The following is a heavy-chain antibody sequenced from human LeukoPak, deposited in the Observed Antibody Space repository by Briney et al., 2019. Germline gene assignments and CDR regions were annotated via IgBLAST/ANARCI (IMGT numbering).Heavy chain of an antibody. CDR2: IYTSGST. D-gene: IGHD2-2*01. Sequence: SETLSLTCTVSGGSISSYYWSWLRQPAGKGLEWIGRIYTSGSTNYNPSLKSRVTMSVDTSKNQLSLKLSSVTAADTAVYYCAKWSYCSSTSCPSDAFGIWGQGTMVTVSS. CDR3: AKWSYCSSTSCPSDAFGI. J-gene: IGHJ3*02. V-gene: IGHV4-4*07. CDR1: GGSISSYY.